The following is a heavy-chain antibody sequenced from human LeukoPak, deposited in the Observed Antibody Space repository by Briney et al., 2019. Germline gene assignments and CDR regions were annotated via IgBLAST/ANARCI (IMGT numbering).Heavy chain of an antibody. CDR2: INGDGTST. CDR3: ARVDVLSGG. CDR1: GFTFSSYW. Sequence: GGSLRLSCAASGFTFSSYWMHWVRQAPGKGLVRVSRINGDGTSTTYADSVKGRFTISRDNAKNTLYLQMNSLRAEDTAVYYRARVDVLSGGWGQGTLVTVSS. J-gene: IGHJ4*02. D-gene: IGHD2-8*01. V-gene: IGHV3-74*03.